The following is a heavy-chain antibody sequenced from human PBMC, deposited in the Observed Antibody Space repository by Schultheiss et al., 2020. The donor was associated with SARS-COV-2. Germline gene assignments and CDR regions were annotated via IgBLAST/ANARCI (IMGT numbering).Heavy chain of an antibody. CDR2: ISYDGSNK. CDR3: ANALSTYYYDSSGYYNAFDI. D-gene: IGHD3-22*01. V-gene: IGHV3-30*04. Sequence: GGSLRLSCAASGFTFSSYAMHWVRQAPGKGLEWVAVISYDGSNKYYADSVKGRFTISRDNSKNTLYLQMNSLRAEDTAVYYCANALSTYYYDSSGYYNAFDIWGQGTMVTVSS. CDR1: GFTFSSYA. J-gene: IGHJ3*02.